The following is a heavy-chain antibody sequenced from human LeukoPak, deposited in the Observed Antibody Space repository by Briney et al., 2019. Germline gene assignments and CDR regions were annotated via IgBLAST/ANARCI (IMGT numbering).Heavy chain of an antibody. CDR2: ISGSGGST. CDR3: AKDRFRTTGTSRMDV. V-gene: IGHV3-23*01. Sequence: PGGSLRLSCAASGFTFSSYAMSWVRQAPGKGLEWVSAISGSGGSTYYADSVKGRFTISRDNSKNTLYLQMNSLRAEDTAVYYCAKDRFRTTGTSRMDVWGKGTTVTVSS. J-gene: IGHJ6*04. D-gene: IGHD1-1*01. CDR1: GFTFSSYA.